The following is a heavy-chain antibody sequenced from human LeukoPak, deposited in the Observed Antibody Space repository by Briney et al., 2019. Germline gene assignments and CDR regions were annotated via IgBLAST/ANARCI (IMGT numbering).Heavy chain of an antibody. Sequence: SETLSLTCAVYGGSFGDYYWSWIRQPPGKGLEWIGEINHSGSTDYNPSLKSRVTISVDTSKNQFSLRPNSVTAADTAVYYCARAVRYFDLWGRGSLVTVSS. CDR3: ARAVRYFDL. CDR2: INHSGST. J-gene: IGHJ2*01. CDR1: GGSFGDYY. V-gene: IGHV4-34*01.